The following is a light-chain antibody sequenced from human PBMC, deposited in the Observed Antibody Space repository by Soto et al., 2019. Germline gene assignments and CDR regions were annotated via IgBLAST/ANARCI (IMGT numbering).Light chain of an antibody. J-gene: IGKJ2*01. Sequence: DIQLTQSPSSLSASIGDSVTITCQASQDISTSLNWYHRRPGKAPKLLITDASTLQTGVPPRFRGSGAGTDFSFTISRLQPEDFGEYYCQQYENVPTFGQGTKVKIK. V-gene: IGKV1-33*01. CDR1: QDISTS. CDR3: QQYENVPT. CDR2: DAS.